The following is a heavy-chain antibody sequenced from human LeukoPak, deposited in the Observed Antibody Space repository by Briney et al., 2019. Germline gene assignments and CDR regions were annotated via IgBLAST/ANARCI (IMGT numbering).Heavy chain of an antibody. CDR1: GFTFSSYG. Sequence: GGSLRLSCAASGFTFSSYGMHWVRQAPGKGLEWVAVISYDGSNKYYTDSVKGRFTISRDNSKNMLYLQMSSLRAEDTAVYYCARYYSNSLDYWGQGTLVTVSS. V-gene: IGHV3-30*03. CDR2: ISYDGSNK. D-gene: IGHD4-11*01. CDR3: ARYYSNSLDY. J-gene: IGHJ4*02.